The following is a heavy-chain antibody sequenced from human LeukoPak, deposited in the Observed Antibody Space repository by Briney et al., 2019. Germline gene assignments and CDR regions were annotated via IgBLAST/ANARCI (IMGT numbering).Heavy chain of an antibody. CDR3: ARETYSSGWLPSDY. CDR2: IYTSGST. CDR1: GGSMSSGSYY. Sequence: SETLSLTCSVSGGSMSSGSYYWSWIRQPAGKGLEWIGRIYTSGSTNYNPSLKSRVTMSVDTSKNQFSLNLSSVTAADTAVYYCARETYSSGWLPSDYWGQGTLVTVSS. J-gene: IGHJ4*02. D-gene: IGHD6-19*01. V-gene: IGHV4-61*02.